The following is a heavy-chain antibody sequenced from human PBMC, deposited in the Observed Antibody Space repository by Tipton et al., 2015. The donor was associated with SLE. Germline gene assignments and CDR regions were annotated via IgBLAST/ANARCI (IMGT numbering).Heavy chain of an antibody. Sequence: TLSLACTVSGGSISIYYWSWIRQPPGKGLEWIGYIYYSGSTNYNPSLKSRVTISVDTSKNQFSLRLSSVTAADTAVYYCASLGYCSGGSCYSFDYWGQGTLVTVSS. V-gene: IGHV4-59*08. D-gene: IGHD2-15*01. CDR1: GGSISIYY. CDR2: IYYSGST. J-gene: IGHJ4*02. CDR3: ASLGYCSGGSCYSFDY.